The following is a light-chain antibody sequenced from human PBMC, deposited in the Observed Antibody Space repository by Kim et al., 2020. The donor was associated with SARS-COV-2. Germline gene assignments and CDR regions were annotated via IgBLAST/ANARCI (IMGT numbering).Light chain of an antibody. CDR2: ASS. CDR1: QRVGSH. Sequence: LAGSQGERAPLSCRASQRVGSHFAWYQHKPGQAPRLLIYASSIRATGVPARFSGSGSGTEFTLTISSPQSEDFAVYHCQQYYDWYSFGQGTKLEIK. V-gene: IGKV3-15*01. CDR3: QQYYDWYS. J-gene: IGKJ2*03.